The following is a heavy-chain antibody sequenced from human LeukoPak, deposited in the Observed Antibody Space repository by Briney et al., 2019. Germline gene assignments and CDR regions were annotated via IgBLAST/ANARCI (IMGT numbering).Heavy chain of an antibody. CDR3: ARSSWYDIIDF. J-gene: IGHJ4*02. Sequence: PSETLSLTCNVSGGSISSGRYYWSWIRQPAGKGLEWIGRIYTSGSTNYNPSLKSRVTISVDTSKNQFSLKLSSVTAADTAAYYCARSSWYDIIDFWGQGTLVTVSS. D-gene: IGHD6-13*01. CDR2: IYTSGST. CDR1: GGSISSGRYY. V-gene: IGHV4-61*02.